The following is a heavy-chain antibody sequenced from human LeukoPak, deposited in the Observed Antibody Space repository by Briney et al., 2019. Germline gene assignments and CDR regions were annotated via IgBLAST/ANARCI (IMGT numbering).Heavy chain of an antibody. Sequence: ASVKVSCKASGYTFTSFEISWVRQATGQGLEWMGWMNPNSGKTGYAQMFQGTVTMTRNTSISTAYLQLSSLRSEDTAVYFCARTPVEPSSTWNNWFDPWGQGTLVTVSS. CDR3: ARTPVEPSSTWNNWFDP. CDR2: MNPNSGKT. J-gene: IGHJ5*02. V-gene: IGHV1-8*01. D-gene: IGHD6-13*01. CDR1: GYTFTSFE.